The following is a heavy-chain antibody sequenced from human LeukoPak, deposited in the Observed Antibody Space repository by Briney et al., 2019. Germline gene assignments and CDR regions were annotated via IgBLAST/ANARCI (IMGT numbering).Heavy chain of an antibody. CDR3: ASAVDYDFWSGYDD. V-gene: IGHV3-21*01. CDR1: GFTFSSYS. D-gene: IGHD3-3*01. Sequence: PGGSLRLSCAASGFTFSSYSMNWVRQAPGKGLEWVSSISSSSSYIYYADSVKGRFTISRDNAKNSLYLQMNSLRAEDTAVYYCASAVDYDFWSGYDDWGQGTLVTVSS. CDR2: ISSSSSYI. J-gene: IGHJ4*02.